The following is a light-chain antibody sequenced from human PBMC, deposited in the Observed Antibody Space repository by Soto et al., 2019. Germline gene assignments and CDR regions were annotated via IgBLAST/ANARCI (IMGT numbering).Light chain of an antibody. Sequence: QSALTQPPSASGSPGQSVTISCTGTSSDVGGYHYVSWYQQPPGKAPKLMIYEVNKRPSGVPDRFSGSKSGNTASLTVSGLQAEDEADYYCSSHAGSNLVVFGGGTKVTVL. CDR2: EVN. V-gene: IGLV2-8*01. CDR3: SSHAGSNLVV. J-gene: IGLJ2*01. CDR1: SSDVGGYHY.